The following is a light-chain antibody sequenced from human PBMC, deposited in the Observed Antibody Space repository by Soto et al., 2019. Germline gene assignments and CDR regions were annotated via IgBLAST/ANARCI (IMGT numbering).Light chain of an antibody. V-gene: IGLV1-44*01. CDR1: RSNIETNI. CDR2: ADS. J-gene: IGLJ3*02. CDR3: AALDDRMRGRV. Sequence: QSVLTQPPSSSGTPGQRVTISCSGSRSNIETNIVAWYQHVPGTAPKLLIYADSHRPSGVPDRFSGSKSGTSASLAIRGLQSEDEADYYCAALDDRMRGRVFGGGTKLTVL.